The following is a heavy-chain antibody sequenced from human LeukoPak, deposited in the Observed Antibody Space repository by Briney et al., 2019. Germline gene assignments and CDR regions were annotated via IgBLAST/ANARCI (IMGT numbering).Heavy chain of an antibody. CDR3: ASIGPYYYDRSGYLPSYYFDY. CDR2: IYYSGST. D-gene: IGHD3-22*01. CDR1: GGSISSSSYY. V-gene: IGHV4-39*01. J-gene: IGHJ4*02. Sequence: SETLSLTCTVSGGSISSSSYYWGWIRQPPGKGLEWIGSIYYSGSTYYNPSLKSRVTISVDTSKNQFSLKLSSVTAADTAVYYCASIGPYYYDRSGYLPSYYFDYWGQGTLVTVSS.